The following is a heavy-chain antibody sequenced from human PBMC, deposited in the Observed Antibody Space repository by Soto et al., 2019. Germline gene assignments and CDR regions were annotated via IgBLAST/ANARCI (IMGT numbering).Heavy chain of an antibody. Sequence: GASVKVSCKASGYTFTSYAMHWVRQAPGQRLEWMGWINVGNGSTSYAQKFQGRVTMTRDTSTSTVYMELSSLRSEDTAVYYCARATPENTAMGHCFGYWGQGTLVTVSS. D-gene: IGHD5-18*01. CDR3: ARATPENTAMGHCFGY. CDR2: INVGNGST. V-gene: IGHV1-3*01. J-gene: IGHJ4*02. CDR1: GYTFTSYA.